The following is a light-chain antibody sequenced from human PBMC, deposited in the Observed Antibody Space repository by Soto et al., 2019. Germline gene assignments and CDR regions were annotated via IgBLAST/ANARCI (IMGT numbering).Light chain of an antibody. CDR1: RVISSY. Sequence: VIWITQSPSLLSASTGDRVTISCLMRRVISSYLAWYQQKPGKAPELLIYAASTLQSGVPSRFSGSGSGTDFTLTISCLQSEDCATYYCQQYYSFPWTFGQGTKVDIK. CDR3: QQYYSFPWT. J-gene: IGKJ1*01. V-gene: IGKV1D-8*01. CDR2: AAS.